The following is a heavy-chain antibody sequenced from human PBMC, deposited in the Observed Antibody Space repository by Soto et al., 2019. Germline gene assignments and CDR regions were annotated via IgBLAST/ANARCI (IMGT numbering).Heavy chain of an antibody. Sequence: QVQLVQSGAEVKKPGSSVKVSCKTSGVSFNNNGIGWVRQAPGHGLEWMGGVSPPFRTSNYARKFQGRISITAHASTGTVNMELSSLTSEDTAQYYYARVLYYGSGSYSPYGMDVWGQGTTVTVSS. CDR3: ARVLYYGSGSYSPYGMDV. J-gene: IGHJ6*02. CDR1: GVSFNNNG. V-gene: IGHV1-69*01. D-gene: IGHD3-10*01. CDR2: VSPPFRTS.